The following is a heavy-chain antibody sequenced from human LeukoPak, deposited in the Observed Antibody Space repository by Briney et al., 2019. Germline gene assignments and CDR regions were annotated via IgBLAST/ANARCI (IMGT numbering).Heavy chain of an antibody. Sequence: GGSLRLSCAASGFTFDDYSMHWVRQAPGKGLEWVSGISWNSGSLGYADSVRGRFTISRDNSKNTLYLQMNSLRAEDTAVYYCARDPAYYYDSSGYYPSGYFDYWGQGTLVTVSS. CDR2: ISWNSGSL. V-gene: IGHV3-9*01. CDR3: ARDPAYYYDSSGYYPSGYFDY. CDR1: GFTFDDYS. J-gene: IGHJ4*02. D-gene: IGHD3-22*01.